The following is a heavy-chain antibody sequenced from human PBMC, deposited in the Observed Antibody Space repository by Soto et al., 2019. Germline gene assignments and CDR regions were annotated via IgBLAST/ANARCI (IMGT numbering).Heavy chain of an antibody. D-gene: IGHD2-2*01. V-gene: IGHV5-10-1*01. Sequence: GESLKISCKGSGYSFTSHWISWVRQMPGKGLEWMGRIDPSDSYTNYSPSFQGHVTISADKSISTAYLQWSSLKASDTAMYYCASASHCSTISRYYNMDVWGQGTTVTVS. J-gene: IGHJ6*02. CDR2: IDPSDSYT. CDR1: GYSFTSHW. CDR3: ASASHCSTISRYYNMDV.